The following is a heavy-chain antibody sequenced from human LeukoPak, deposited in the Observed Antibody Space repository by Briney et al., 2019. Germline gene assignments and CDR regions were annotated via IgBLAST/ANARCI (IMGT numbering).Heavy chain of an antibody. CDR2: IYSDGSST. CDR3: ARDGGLRRIDY. J-gene: IGHJ4*02. Sequence: GGSLRLSCAASGFTVSSNYMSWVRQAPGKGLVWVSRIYSDGSSTTYADSVKGRFTISRDNAKNTLFLQMNSLSPEDTAVYYCARDGGLRRIDYWGQGTLVTVSS. V-gene: IGHV3-74*03. CDR1: GFTVSSNY. D-gene: IGHD3-16*01.